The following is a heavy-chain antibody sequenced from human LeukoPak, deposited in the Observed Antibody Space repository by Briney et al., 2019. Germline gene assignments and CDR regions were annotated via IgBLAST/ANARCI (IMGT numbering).Heavy chain of an antibody. V-gene: IGHV3-23*01. J-gene: IGHJ4*02. CDR1: GFTFSNYA. CDR3: AKSRAAVAGFFDY. CDR2: ISGGSNST. Sequence: GGSLRLSCAASGFTFSNYAMGWVRQAPGKGLEWVSAISGGSNSTFYADSVRGRFTISRDSSKNSLYLQMSNLRAEDTAVYYCAKSRAAVAGFFDYWGQGTLVTVSS. D-gene: IGHD6-19*01.